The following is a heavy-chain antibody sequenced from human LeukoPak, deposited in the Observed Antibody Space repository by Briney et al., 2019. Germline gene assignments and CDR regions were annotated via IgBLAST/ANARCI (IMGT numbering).Heavy chain of an antibody. D-gene: IGHD2-2*01. J-gene: IGHJ5*02. CDR3: AREVGGCSSTSCYYWFDP. Sequence: ASVKVSCKASGYTFTSYAMHWVRQAPGQRLEWMGWINAGNGNTKYSQEFQGRVTITRDTSASTAYTELSSLRSEDMAVYYCAREVGGCSSTSCYYWFDPWGQGTLVTVSS. CDR2: INAGNGNT. CDR1: GYTFTSYA. V-gene: IGHV1-3*03.